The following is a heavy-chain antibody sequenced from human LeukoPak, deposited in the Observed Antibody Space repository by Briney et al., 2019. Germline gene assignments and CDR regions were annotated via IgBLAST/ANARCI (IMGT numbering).Heavy chain of an antibody. CDR1: GGSISSYY. CDR3: ARHSRAAAGTTPFDY. CDR2: IYYSGST. J-gene: IGHJ4*02. V-gene: IGHV4-59*08. Sequence: SETLSLTCTVSGGSISSYYWSWIRQPPGKGLEWIGYIYYSGSTNYNPSLKSRVTISVDTSKNQFPLKLSSVTAADTAVYYCARHSRAAAGTTPFDYWGQGTLVTVSS. D-gene: IGHD6-13*01.